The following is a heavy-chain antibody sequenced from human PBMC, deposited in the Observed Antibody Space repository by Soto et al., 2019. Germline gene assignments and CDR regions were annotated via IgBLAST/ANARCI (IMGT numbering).Heavy chain of an antibody. CDR2: INAGNGNT. CDR3: ARGVPYNWNDDFDY. CDR1: GYTFTSYA. V-gene: IGHV1-3*01. Sequence: QVQLVQSGAEVKKPGASVKVSCKASGYTFTSYAMHWVRQAPGQRLEWMGWINAGNGNTKYSQKFQGRVTITRDTSASTAYMELSSLRSEDTAVYYCARGVPYNWNDDFDYWGQGTLVTVSS. D-gene: IGHD1-1*01. J-gene: IGHJ4*02.